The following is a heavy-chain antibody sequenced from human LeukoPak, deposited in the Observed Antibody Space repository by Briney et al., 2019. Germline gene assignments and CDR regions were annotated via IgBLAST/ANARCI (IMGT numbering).Heavy chain of an antibody. J-gene: IGHJ4*02. Sequence: GGSLRLSCAASGFTFSTYSMNWVRQAPGKGLEWVSGISWNSGSIGYADSVKGRFTISRDNAKNSLYLQMNSLRAEDMALYYCAKDVDSSGYSGRGAFDYWGQGTLVTVSS. V-gene: IGHV3-9*03. CDR3: AKDVDSSGYSGRGAFDY. CDR2: ISWNSGSI. D-gene: IGHD3-22*01. CDR1: GFTFSTYS.